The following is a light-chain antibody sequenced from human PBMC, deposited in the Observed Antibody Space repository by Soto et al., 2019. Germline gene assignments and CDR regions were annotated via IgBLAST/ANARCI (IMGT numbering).Light chain of an antibody. CDR1: QSISRQ. CDR2: QAS. J-gene: IGKJ1*01. V-gene: IGKV1-5*03. Sequence: DIQMTQSPSTLSASVGDRVSFTCRASQSISRQLAWYQQKPGKAPNLLIYQASNLETGVPSRFTGSGSGTEFTLTISSLQPYDLATYYCLQYQSYWTFGQGTKVEVK. CDR3: LQYQSYWT.